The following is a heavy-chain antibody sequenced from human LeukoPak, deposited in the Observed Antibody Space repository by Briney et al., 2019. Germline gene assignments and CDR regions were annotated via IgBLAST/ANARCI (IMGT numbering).Heavy chain of an antibody. D-gene: IGHD1-14*01. CDR1: GFTFSTYW. Sequence: GGSLRLSCTASGFTFSTYWMNWVRQAPGKGLEWVANIKQDGSEKYYVDSVKGRFTISRDNAKNSLYLQMNSLRAEDTAVYYCARQDHGPDYWGQGTLVTVSS. CDR2: IKQDGSEK. J-gene: IGHJ4*02. V-gene: IGHV3-7*01. CDR3: ARQDHGPDY.